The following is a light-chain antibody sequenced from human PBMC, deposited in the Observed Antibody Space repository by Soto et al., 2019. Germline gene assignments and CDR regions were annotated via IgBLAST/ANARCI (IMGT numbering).Light chain of an antibody. CDR3: ASWDDSLNAWV. CDR2: NNH. V-gene: IGLV1-44*01. CDR1: SSNIGSNT. Sequence: QSVLTQPPSASGTPGQWVTISCSGSSSNIGSNTVHWYQQLPGTAPRLLIYNNHQLPSGVPDRLSASKSGTSASLALTEVQSEDEADYYCASWDDSLNAWVFGGGTKLTVL. J-gene: IGLJ3*02.